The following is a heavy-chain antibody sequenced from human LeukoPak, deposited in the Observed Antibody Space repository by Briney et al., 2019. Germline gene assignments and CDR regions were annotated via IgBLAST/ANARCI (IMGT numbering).Heavy chain of an antibody. Sequence: PSETLSLTCTVSGGSISSSSYYWGWIRQPPGKGLEWIGSIYYSGSTYYNPSLKSRVTISVDTSKNQFSLKLSSVTAADTAVYYCARGVGSGWPPPSFDYWGQGTLVTVSS. D-gene: IGHD6-19*01. CDR3: ARGVGSGWPPPSFDY. V-gene: IGHV4-39*01. J-gene: IGHJ4*02. CDR1: GGSISSSSYY. CDR2: IYYSGST.